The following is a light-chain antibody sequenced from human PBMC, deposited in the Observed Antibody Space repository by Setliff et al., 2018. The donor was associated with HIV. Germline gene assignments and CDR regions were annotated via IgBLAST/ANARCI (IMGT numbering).Light chain of an antibody. Sequence: QSALTQPASVSGSPGQSITISCTGTSSDVGSYNYVSWYQQHPGKAPKLIIYEANNRPSGISNRFSGSKSANTASLTISGLQAEDEADYYCSSYTTTSTPYVFGTGTKVTVL. CDR1: SSDVGSYNY. CDR2: EAN. CDR3: SSYTTTSTPYV. V-gene: IGLV2-14*01. J-gene: IGLJ1*01.